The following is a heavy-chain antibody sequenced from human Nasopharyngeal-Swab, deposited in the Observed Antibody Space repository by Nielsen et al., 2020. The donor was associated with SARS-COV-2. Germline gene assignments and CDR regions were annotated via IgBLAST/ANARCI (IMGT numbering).Heavy chain of an antibody. V-gene: IGHV3-7*03. D-gene: IGHD4-11*01. J-gene: IGHJ4*02. CDR2: MNPDGDKI. CDR3: ARDKAYSTYDY. Sequence: GGSLRLSCAASGFTFSNAWMNWARQAPGKGLEWVANMNPDGDKIYYADSVKGRFTMSRDNAENSLYLQMNSLRAEDTAVYYCARDKAYSTYDYWGQGTLVTVSS. CDR1: GFTFSNAW.